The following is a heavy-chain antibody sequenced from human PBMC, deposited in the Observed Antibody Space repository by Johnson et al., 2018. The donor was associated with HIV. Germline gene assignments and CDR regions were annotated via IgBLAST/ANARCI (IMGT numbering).Heavy chain of an antibody. CDR3: AVRQHRCNAACQDGFHI. CDR2: IGTAGDT. D-gene: IGHD2-2*01. Sequence: EVQLVESGGGVVQPGRSLRLSCAASGFTFSSYDMHWVRQATGKGLEWVSAIGTAGDTYYPGSVKGRIAISRENAKNSLCLQVSSLRAGDTGKRRFAVRQHRCNAACQDGFHIWRQGKIVTVSS. CDR1: GFTFSSYD. V-gene: IGHV3-13*01. J-gene: IGHJ3*02.